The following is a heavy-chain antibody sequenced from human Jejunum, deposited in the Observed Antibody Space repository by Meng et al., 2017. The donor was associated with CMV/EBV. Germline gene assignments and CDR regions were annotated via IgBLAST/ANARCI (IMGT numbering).Heavy chain of an antibody. CDR3: ARAPRYNWNLDY. D-gene: IGHD1-20*01. J-gene: IGHJ4*02. CDR1: DSVSSNSAA. CDR2: TYYRSKWDN. Sequence: DSVSSNSAAWNWIRQSTSRGLEWLGRTYYRSKWDNDYAVSVKSRITINPDTSQNQFSLQLNSVTPEDTAVYYCARAPRYNWNLDYWGQGTLVTVSS. V-gene: IGHV6-1*01.